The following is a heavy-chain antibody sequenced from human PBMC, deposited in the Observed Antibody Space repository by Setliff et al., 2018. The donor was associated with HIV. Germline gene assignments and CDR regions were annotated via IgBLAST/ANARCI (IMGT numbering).Heavy chain of an antibody. V-gene: IGHV4-39*01. CDR3: ARPHSGPGGGAWFDP. CDR2: ILSGRDT. CDR1: GDSITSGHYY. D-gene: IGHD6-19*01. Sequence: SETLSLTCTVSGDSITSGHYYWGWIRQPPGKGLEWIGNILSGRDTYYNPSLKSRVSMSVDTSKNQFSLRLTSVTAADTAVYFCARPHSGPGGGAWFDPWGQGTLVTVSS. J-gene: IGHJ5*02.